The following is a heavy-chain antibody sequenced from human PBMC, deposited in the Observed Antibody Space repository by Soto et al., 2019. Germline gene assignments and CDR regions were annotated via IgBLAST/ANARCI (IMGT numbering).Heavy chain of an antibody. Sequence: SETLSLTCSVSGGSISSGYYYWSWIRQPPGKGLEWIGRIYISGSTDYNPSLKGRVSMSVDRSKNQFSLKLTSVTAADTAVYYCVRDCSGGGCYSDYGMDVWGQGTTVTVSS. CDR1: GGSISSGYYY. V-gene: IGHV4-61*02. CDR2: IYISGST. J-gene: IGHJ6*02. D-gene: IGHD2-15*01. CDR3: VRDCSGGGCYSDYGMDV.